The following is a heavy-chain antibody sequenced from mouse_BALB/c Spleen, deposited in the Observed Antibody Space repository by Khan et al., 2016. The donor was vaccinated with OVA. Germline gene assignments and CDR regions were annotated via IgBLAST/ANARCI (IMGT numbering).Heavy chain of an antibody. J-gene: IGHJ1*01. CDR3: AISNYGRHWYFDV. CDR2: IFPVDGRS. V-gene: IGHV1S56*01. Sequence: QVQLQQSGRELVKPGASVKMSCKASGYSFISYYIHWVKQRPGQGLEWIGWIFPVDGRSKYNEKFKGKTAMTADKSSSTAYMLLSSLTSEYSAIYFCAISNYGRHWYFDVWGSATTVTVSS. D-gene: IGHD2-5*01. CDR1: GYSFISYY.